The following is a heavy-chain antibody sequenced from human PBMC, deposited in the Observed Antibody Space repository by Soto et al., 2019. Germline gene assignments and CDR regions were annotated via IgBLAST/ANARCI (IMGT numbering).Heavy chain of an antibody. CDR3: AREPYYYGSGIYNWFDP. CDR2: IYYSGST. V-gene: IGHV4-59*01. CDR1: GGSISSYY. D-gene: IGHD3-10*01. Sequence: QVQLQESGPGLVKPSETLSLTCIVSGGSISSYYWSWIRQPPGKGLEWIGNIYYSGSTDYNPSLKMRVNISVATSMTQFSLKLTSVTAADTAVYYCAREPYYYGSGIYNWFDPWGQGTLVTVSP. J-gene: IGHJ5*02.